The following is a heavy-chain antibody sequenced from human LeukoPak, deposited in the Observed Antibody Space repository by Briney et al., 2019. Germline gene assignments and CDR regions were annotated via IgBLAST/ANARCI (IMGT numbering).Heavy chain of an antibody. D-gene: IGHD1-1*01. CDR2: VSETGDGT. Sequence: GGSLRLSCVASGFTFNHYAMSWVRQAPGKGLEWVASVSETGDGTMYPDSVKGRFTISRDNSRKTVLLEVNSLRVEDAATYYCARGWTTFHYWGQGALVTVSS. J-gene: IGHJ4*02. CDR1: GFTFNHYA. CDR3: ARGWTTFHY. V-gene: IGHV3-23*01.